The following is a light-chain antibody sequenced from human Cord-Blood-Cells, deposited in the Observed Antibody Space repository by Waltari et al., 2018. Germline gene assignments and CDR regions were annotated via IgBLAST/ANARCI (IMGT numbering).Light chain of an antibody. V-gene: IGKV2-28*01. J-gene: IGKJ1*01. Sequence: DIVMPQSPLSLPVTPGAPAPISCRSSQSLLHSNGYNYLDWYLQKPGQSPQLLIYLGSNRASGVPDRFSGSGSGTDFTLKISRVEAEDVGVYYCMQALQTPRTFGQGTKVEIK. CDR3: MQALQTPRT. CDR1: QSLLHSNGYNY. CDR2: LGS.